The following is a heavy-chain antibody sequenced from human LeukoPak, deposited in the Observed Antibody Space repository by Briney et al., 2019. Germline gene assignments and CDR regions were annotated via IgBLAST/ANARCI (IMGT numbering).Heavy chain of an antibody. CDR3: ARVFSPTSYDSSGYYYGSFDY. CDR1: GFTFSIYS. J-gene: IGHJ4*02. V-gene: IGHV3-21*01. CDR2: ISSSSSYI. D-gene: IGHD3-22*01. Sequence: SGGSLRLSCAASGFTFSIYSMNWVRQAPGKGLEWVSSISSSSSYIYYADSVKGRFTISRDNAKNSLYLQMNSLRAEDTAVYYCARVFSPTSYDSSGYYYGSFDYWGQGTLVTVSS.